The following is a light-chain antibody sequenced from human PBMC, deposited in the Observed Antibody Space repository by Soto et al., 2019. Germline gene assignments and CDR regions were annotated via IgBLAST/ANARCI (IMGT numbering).Light chain of an antibody. J-gene: IGLJ1*01. V-gene: IGLV1-40*01. CDR3: QSSDSSLNV. CDR1: SSNIGAGYD. Sequence: QSVLTRPPSVSGAPGQRVTIPCTGSSSNIGAGYDVHWYQQLPGTAPKLLIYGNNNRPSGVPDRFSGSKSGTSASLAITGLQAEDEADYYCQSSDSSLNVFGTGTKVTV. CDR2: GNN.